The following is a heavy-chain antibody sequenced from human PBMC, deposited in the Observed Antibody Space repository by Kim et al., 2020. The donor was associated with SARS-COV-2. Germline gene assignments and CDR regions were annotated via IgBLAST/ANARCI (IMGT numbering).Heavy chain of an antibody. D-gene: IGHD1-26*01. CDR3: ARVFSGWDLNFDY. J-gene: IGHJ4*02. CDR1: GGSISSYY. CDR2: IYYSGST. Sequence: SETLSLTCTVSGGSISSYYWSWIRQPPGKGLEWIGYIYYSGSTNYNPSLKSRVTISVDTSKNQFSLKLSSVTAADTAVYYCARVFSGWDLNFDYWGQGTLVTVSS. V-gene: IGHV4-59*13.